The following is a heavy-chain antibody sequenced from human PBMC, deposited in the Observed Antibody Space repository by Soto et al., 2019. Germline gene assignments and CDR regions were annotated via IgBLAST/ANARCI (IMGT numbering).Heavy chain of an antibody. J-gene: IGHJ3*02. CDR3: ARDLGREAHYYDSSGYYYLPVNAFDI. V-gene: IGHV3-21*01. D-gene: IGHD3-22*01. CDR2: ISSSSSYI. Sequence: LGGSLRLSCAASGFTFSSYSMNWVRQAPGKGLEWVSSISSSSSYIYYADSVKGRFTISSDNAKNSLYLQMNSLRAEDTAVYYCARDLGREAHYYDSSGYYYLPVNAFDIWGQGTMVTVSS. CDR1: GFTFSSYS.